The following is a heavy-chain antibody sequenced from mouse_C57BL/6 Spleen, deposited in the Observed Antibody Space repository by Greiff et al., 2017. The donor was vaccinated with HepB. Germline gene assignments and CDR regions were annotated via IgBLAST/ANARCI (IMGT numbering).Heavy chain of an antibody. Sequence: EVQLQQSGPELVKPGDSVKISCKASGYSFTGYFMNWVMQSHGKSLEWIGRINPYNGDTFYNQKFKGKATLTVDKSSSTAHMERRSLTSEDSAVYYCARSEDYGTPYYFDYWGQGTTLTVSS. V-gene: IGHV1-20*01. D-gene: IGHD1-1*01. J-gene: IGHJ2*01. CDR2: INPYNGDT. CDR1: GYSFTGYF. CDR3: ARSEDYGTPYYFDY.